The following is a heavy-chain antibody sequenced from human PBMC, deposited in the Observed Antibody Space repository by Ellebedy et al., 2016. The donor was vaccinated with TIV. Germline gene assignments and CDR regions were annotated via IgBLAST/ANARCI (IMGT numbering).Heavy chain of an antibody. CDR1: GFTFRSYW. D-gene: IGHD3-16*01. CDR2: INQDESGK. CDR3: ASYAGGGYYFDY. Sequence: GGSLRLSCAASGFTFRSYWMSWVRQAPGKGLEWVAKINQDESGKYYVDSVKGRFTISRDNAKNSLYLQMNSLRAEDTAVYYCASYAGGGYYFDYWGQGTLVTVSS. J-gene: IGHJ4*02. V-gene: IGHV3-7*01.